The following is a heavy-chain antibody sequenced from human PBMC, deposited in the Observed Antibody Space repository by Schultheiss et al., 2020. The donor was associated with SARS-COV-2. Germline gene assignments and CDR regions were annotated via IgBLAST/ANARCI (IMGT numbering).Heavy chain of an antibody. CDR1: GFTFSSYA. V-gene: IGHV1-8*02. Sequence: GGSLRLSCAASGFTFSSYAMHWVRQAPGQGLEWMGRINPNSGGTNYAQKFQGRVTMTRNTSISTAYMELSSLRSEDTAVYYCARGTVADDAFDIWGQGTMVTVSS. J-gene: IGHJ3*02. D-gene: IGHD6-19*01. CDR3: ARGTVADDAFDI. CDR2: INPNSGGT.